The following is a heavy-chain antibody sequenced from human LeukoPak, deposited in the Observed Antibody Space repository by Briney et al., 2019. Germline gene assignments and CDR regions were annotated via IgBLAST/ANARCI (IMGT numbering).Heavy chain of an antibody. CDR1: RFTSSSYA. D-gene: IGHD4-23*01. V-gene: IGHV3-23*01. Sequence: GGSLRLSCAASRFTSSSYAMTWVRQAPGKGLEWVSAISGSGGNTYYADSVKGRFTISRDNSKNTLYLQLTSLRAEDTAVYYCAKGNGGNSGEYFYYGMDVWGQGTTVTVSS. J-gene: IGHJ6*02. CDR2: ISGSGGNT. CDR3: AKGNGGNSGEYFYYGMDV.